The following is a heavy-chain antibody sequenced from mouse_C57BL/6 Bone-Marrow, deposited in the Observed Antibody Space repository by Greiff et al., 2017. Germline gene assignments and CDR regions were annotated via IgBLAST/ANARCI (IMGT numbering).Heavy chain of an antibody. CDR3: ARESYYGNYGAMDY. CDR1: GFTFSSYG. Sequence: EVKLMESGGDLVKPGGSLKFSCAASGFTFSSYGMSWVRQTPDKSLEWVAIISSGGSYTYYPDSVKGRITISRDNAKNTLYLQMSSLKSEDTAMYYCARESYYGNYGAMDYWGQGTSVTVYS. J-gene: IGHJ4*01. V-gene: IGHV5-6*01. D-gene: IGHD2-1*01. CDR2: ISSGGSYT.